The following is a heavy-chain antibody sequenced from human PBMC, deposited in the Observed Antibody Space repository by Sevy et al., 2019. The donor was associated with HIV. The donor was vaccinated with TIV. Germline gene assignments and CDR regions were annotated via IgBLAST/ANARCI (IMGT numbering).Heavy chain of an antibody. V-gene: IGHV1-18*01. CDR1: GYTFTTYH. CDR3: AGAHCSGGGCYSLAY. J-gene: IGHJ4*02. Sequence: ASVKVSCKISGYTFTTYHITWVRQAPGQGPECMGRISPQNGDTNYAPKFQGRVTMTTDKSTGTAYMELRSLRSDDTAVYYCAGAHCSGGGCYSLAYWGQGTLVTVSS. D-gene: IGHD2-15*01. CDR2: ISPQNGDT.